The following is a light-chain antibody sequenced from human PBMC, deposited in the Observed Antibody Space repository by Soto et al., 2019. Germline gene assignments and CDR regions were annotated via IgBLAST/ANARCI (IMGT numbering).Light chain of an antibody. Sequence: DIQLTQSPSFLSASVGDRVTITCRASQGISSYLAWYQQKPGKAPNLLIYAASTLQSGVPSRFSGSTSGTEFTLTISSLQPEDFATYDCQQLNSYPFAFGPGTKVDIK. CDR1: QGISSY. CDR3: QQLNSYPFA. CDR2: AAS. J-gene: IGKJ3*01. V-gene: IGKV1-9*01.